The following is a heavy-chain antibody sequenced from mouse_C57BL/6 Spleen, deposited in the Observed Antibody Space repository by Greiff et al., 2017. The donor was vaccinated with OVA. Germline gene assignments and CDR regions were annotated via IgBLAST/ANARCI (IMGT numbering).Heavy chain of an antibody. CDR2: INYDGSST. J-gene: IGHJ1*03. CDR1: GFTFSDYY. D-gene: IGHD1-1*01. V-gene: IGHV5-16*02. Sequence: DVMLVESEGGLVQPGSSMKLSCTASGFTFSDYYMAWVRQVPEKGLEWVANINYDGSSTYYLDSLKSRFIISRDNAKNILYLQMSSLKSEDTATYYCARRSITTVVDWYFDVWGTGTTVTVSS. CDR3: ARRSITTVVDWYFDV.